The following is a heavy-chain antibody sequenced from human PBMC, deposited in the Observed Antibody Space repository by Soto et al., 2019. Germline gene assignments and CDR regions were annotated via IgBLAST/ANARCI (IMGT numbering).Heavy chain of an antibody. CDR3: ASGVGYCTNGVCSYYYYYGMDV. Sequence: SVKVSCKASGGTFSSYAISWVRQPPGQGLEWMGGIIPIFGTANYAQKFQGRVTITADESTRTAYMELSSLRSEDTAVYYCASGVGYCTNGVCSYYYYYGMDVWGQGTTVTVSS. CDR2: IIPIFGTA. V-gene: IGHV1-69*13. J-gene: IGHJ6*02. D-gene: IGHD2-8*01. CDR1: GGTFSSYA.